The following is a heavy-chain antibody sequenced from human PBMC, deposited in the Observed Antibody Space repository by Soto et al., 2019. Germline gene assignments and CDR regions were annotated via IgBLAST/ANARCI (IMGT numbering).Heavy chain of an antibody. CDR1: GGSISSYY. CDR2: VYSSGST. CDR3: AGVKYSRGSFRWFDP. J-gene: IGHJ5*02. Sequence: SETLSLTCTVSGGSISSYYWSWIRRPAGKGLEYIGRVYSSGSTNYSPSLNSRVTMSVDTSQNQFSLELSSVTAADTAVYYCAGVKYSRGSFRWFDPWGQGSLVTVSS. V-gene: IGHV4-4*07. D-gene: IGHD4-4*01.